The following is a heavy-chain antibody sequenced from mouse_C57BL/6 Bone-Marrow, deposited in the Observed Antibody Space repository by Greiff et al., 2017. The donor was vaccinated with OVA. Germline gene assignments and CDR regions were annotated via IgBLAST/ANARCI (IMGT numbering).Heavy chain of an antibody. CDR1: GYAFSSSW. Sequence: VQLQESGPELVKPGASVKISCKASGYAFSSSWMNWVKQRPGKGLEWIGRIYPGDGDTNYNGKFKGKATLTADKSSSTAYMQLSSLASKDSAVYFCARKGYYGSSLFDYWGQGTTLTVSS. D-gene: IGHD1-1*01. CDR2: IYPGDGDT. CDR3: ARKGYYGSSLFDY. V-gene: IGHV1-82*01. J-gene: IGHJ2*01.